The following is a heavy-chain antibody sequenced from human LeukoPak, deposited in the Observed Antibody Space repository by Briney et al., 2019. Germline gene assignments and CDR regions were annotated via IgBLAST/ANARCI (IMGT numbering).Heavy chain of an antibody. CDR2: IGTGDNT. CDR3: AKDRHSSSWYGDY. J-gene: IGHJ4*02. CDR1: GFTFRGFS. Sequence: GGSLRLSCAASGFTFRGFSMNWVRQAPGKGLEWVSAIGTGDNTYYADSVKGRFTISRDNSKNTLYLQMNSLRAEDTAVYYCAKDRHSSSWYGDYWGQGTLVTVSS. D-gene: IGHD6-13*01. V-gene: IGHV3-23*01.